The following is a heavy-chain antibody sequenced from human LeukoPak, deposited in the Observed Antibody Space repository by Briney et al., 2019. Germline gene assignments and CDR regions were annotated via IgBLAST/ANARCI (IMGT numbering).Heavy chain of an antibody. V-gene: IGHV4-39*01. CDR2: IYYSGST. J-gene: IGHJ4*02. CDR3: ARLPLDGPKRGITMIVVVPPD. Sequence: SETLSLTCTVSGGSISSSSYYWGWIRQPPGKGLEWIGSIYYSGSTYYNPSLKSRVTISVDTSKNQFSLKLSSVTAAGTAVYYCARLPLDGPKRGITMIVVVPPDWGQGTLVTVSS. D-gene: IGHD3-22*01. CDR1: GGSISSSSYY.